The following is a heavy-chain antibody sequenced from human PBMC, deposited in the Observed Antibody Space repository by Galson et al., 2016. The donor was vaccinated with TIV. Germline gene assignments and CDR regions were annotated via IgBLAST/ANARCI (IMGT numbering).Heavy chain of an antibody. V-gene: IGHV1-69*13. CDR2: IIGMFGIA. Sequence: SVKVSCKASGSTFSSYAVSWVRQAPGQGLEWMGGIIGMFGIANYAQKFQGRVTITADESTGTAYMELFSLRSEDTAVYYCARGDDYNYQKAILHYWGQGTLVIVSS. CDR1: GSTFSSYA. D-gene: IGHD5-24*01. J-gene: IGHJ4*02. CDR3: ARGDDYNYQKAILHY.